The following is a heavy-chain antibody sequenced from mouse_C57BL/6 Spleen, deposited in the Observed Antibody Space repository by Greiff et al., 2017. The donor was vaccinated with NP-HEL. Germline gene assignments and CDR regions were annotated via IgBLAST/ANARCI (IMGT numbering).Heavy chain of an antibody. CDR1: GYTFTSYW. V-gene: IGHV1-55*01. Sequence: QVQLQQPGAELVKPGASVKMSCKASGYTFTSYWITWVKQRPGQGLEWIGDIYPGSGSTNYNEKFKSKATLTVDTSSSTAYMQLSSLTSEDSAVYYCARGGGSSTRSWFAYWGQGTLVTVSA. CDR2: IYPGSGST. J-gene: IGHJ3*01. CDR3: ARGGGSSTRSWFAY.